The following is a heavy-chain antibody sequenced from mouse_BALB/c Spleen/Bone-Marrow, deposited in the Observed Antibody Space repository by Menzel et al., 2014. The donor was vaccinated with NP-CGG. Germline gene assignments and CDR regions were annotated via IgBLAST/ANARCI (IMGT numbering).Heavy chain of an antibody. Sequence: VQLVESGAELVKPGASVKLSCKASGYTFSSDYMYWVKQRPGQGLEWIGEINPSNGGTNFNEKFKSKATLTVDKSSSTAYMQLSSLTSEDPAVYYCTRSRRAMDYWGQGTSVTVSS. CDR1: GYTFSSDY. V-gene: IGHV1S81*02. CDR3: TRSRRAMDY. CDR2: INPSNGGT. D-gene: IGHD2-12*01. J-gene: IGHJ4*01.